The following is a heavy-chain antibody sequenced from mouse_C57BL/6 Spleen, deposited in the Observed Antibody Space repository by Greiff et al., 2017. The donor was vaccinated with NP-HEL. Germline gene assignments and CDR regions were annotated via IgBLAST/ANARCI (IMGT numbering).Heavy chain of an antibody. CDR3: ARGEYYGSSYVDYYAMDY. CDR2: INPNNGGT. D-gene: IGHD1-1*01. Sequence: EVQLQQSGPELVKPGASVKISCKASGYTFTDYYMNWVKQSHGKSLEWIGDINPNNGGTSYNQQFKGKATLTVDKSSSTAYMELRSLTSEDSAVYYCARGEYYGSSYVDYYAMDYWGQGTSVTVSS. V-gene: IGHV1-26*01. J-gene: IGHJ4*01. CDR1: GYTFTDYY.